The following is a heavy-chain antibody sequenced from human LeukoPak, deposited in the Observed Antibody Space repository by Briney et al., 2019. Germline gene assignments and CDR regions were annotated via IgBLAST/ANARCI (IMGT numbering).Heavy chain of an antibody. D-gene: IGHD5-12*01. J-gene: IGHJ5*02. CDR3: ARGGGGYDEGFDP. V-gene: IGHV4-31*02. Sequence: IGYIYYSGTTYYNPSLKSRVTISVDTSKNQFSLKLSSVTAADTAVYYCARGGGGYDEGFDPWGQGTLVTVSS. CDR2: IYYSGTT.